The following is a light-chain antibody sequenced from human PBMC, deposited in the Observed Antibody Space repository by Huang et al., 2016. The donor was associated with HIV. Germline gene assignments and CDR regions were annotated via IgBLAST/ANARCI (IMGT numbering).Light chain of an antibody. CDR2: DAS. V-gene: IGKV1-33*01. CDR1: QDIDKY. CDR3: QKSRS. J-gene: IGKJ4*01. Sequence: DIQTTQSPSSLSASVGDRVTIRCQARQDIDKYLNWYQQKPGKAPELLIFDASNLERGVPTRFSGSGSGTDFTFTISSLQPEDFATYYCQKSRSFGGGTKVEVK.